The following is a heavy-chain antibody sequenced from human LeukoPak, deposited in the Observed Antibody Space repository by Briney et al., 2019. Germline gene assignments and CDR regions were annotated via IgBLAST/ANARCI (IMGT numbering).Heavy chain of an antibody. CDR2: ISAYNGNT. CDR1: GYTFTSYG. J-gene: IGHJ5*02. Sequence: GASVKVPCKASGYTFTSYGISWVRQAPGQGLEWMGWISAYNGNTNYAQKLQGRVTMTTDTSTSTAYMELRSLRSDDTAVYYCARDGAGYDSSGYWFDPWGQGTLVTVSS. V-gene: IGHV1-18*01. CDR3: ARDGAGYDSSGYWFDP. D-gene: IGHD3-22*01.